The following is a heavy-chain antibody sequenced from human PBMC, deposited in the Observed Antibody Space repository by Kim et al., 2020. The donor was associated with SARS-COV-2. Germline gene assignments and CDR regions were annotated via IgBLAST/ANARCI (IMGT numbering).Heavy chain of an antibody. CDR3: ARGIAARGANGVDY. CDR1: GYTFTSYG. D-gene: IGHD6-6*01. Sequence: ASVKVSCKASGYTFTSYGISWVRQAPGQGLEWMGWISAYNGNTNYAQKLQGRVTKTTDTSTSTAYMELRSLRSDDTAVYYCARGIAARGANGVDYWGQGTLVTVSS. J-gene: IGHJ4*02. V-gene: IGHV1-18*01. CDR2: ISAYNGNT.